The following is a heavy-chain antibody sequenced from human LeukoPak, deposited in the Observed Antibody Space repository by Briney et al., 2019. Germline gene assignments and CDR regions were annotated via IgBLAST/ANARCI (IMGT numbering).Heavy chain of an antibody. CDR3: ARGARGYYYYYYMDV. V-gene: IGHV4-34*01. J-gene: IGHJ6*03. CDR1: GGSFSGYC. D-gene: IGHD3-10*01. Sequence: PSETLSLTCAVYGGSFSGYCWSWIRQPPGKGLEWIGEINHSGSTNYNPSLKSRVTISVDTSKNQFSLKLSSVTAADTAVYYCARGARGYYYYYYMDVWGKGTTVTVSS. CDR2: INHSGST.